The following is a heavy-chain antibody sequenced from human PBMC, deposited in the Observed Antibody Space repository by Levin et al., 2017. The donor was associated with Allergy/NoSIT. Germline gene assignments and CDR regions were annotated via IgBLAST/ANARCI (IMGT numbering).Heavy chain of an antibody. D-gene: IGHD3-3*01. CDR3: ARAYYDFWSGYSVAGFWPAQGYYYYGMDV. CDR2: MNPNSGNT. J-gene: IGHJ6*02. CDR1: GYTFTSYD. V-gene: IGHV1-8*01. Sequence: GASVKVSCKASGYTFTSYDINWVRQATGQGLEWMGWMNPNSGNTGYAQKFQGRVTMTRNTSISTAYMELSSLRSEDTAVYYCARAYYDFWSGYSVAGFWPAQGYYYYGMDVWGQGTTVTVSS.